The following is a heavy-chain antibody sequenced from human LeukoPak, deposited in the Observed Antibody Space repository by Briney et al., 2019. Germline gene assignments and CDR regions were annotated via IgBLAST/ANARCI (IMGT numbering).Heavy chain of an antibody. J-gene: IGHJ6*03. CDR2: INPSAGST. V-gene: IGHV1-46*01. CDR3: ARKGELLHWGYYYYYMDV. D-gene: IGHD1-26*01. Sequence: GPVKVSCKASGYTFTSYYLHWVRQAPGQGLEWMGIINPSAGSTSYAQKFQGRVTLTRDMSTSTVYMEVSSLRSEDTAVYYCARKGELLHWGYYYYYMDVWGKGTTVTVSS. CDR1: GYTFTSYY.